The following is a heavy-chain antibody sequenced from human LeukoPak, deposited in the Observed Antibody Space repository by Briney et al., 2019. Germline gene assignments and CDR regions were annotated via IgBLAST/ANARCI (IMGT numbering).Heavy chain of an antibody. CDR1: GGTFSSYA. CDR2: IIPIFGTA. V-gene: IGHV1-69*13. J-gene: IGHJ4*02. D-gene: IGHD2-15*01. CDR3: ASRGYCSGGSCYDIDY. Sequence: ASVNVSCKASGGTFSSYAISWVRQAPGQGLEWMGGIIPIFGTANYAQKFQGRVTITADESTSTAYMELSSLRSEDTAVYYCASRGYCSGGSCYDIDYWGQGTLVTVSS.